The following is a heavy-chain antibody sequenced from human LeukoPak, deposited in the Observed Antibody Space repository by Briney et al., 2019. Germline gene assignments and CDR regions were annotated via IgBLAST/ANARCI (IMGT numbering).Heavy chain of an antibody. CDR2: IYYSGST. D-gene: IGHD4-17*01. CDR3: ARDCLDDYGDRNDAFDI. J-gene: IGHJ3*02. Sequence: SETLSLTCTVSGGSISSYYWSWIRQPPGKGLEWIGYIYYSGSTNYNPSLKSRVTISVDTSKNQFSLKLSSVTAADTAVYYCARDCLDDYGDRNDAFDIWGQGTMVTVSS. CDR1: GGSISSYY. V-gene: IGHV4-59*01.